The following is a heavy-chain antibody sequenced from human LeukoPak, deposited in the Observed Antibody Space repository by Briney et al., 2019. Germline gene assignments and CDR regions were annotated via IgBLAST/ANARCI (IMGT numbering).Heavy chain of an antibody. CDR2: ISSSSSYI. V-gene: IGHV3-21*01. Sequence: GGSLRLSCAASGFTFSSYSMNWVRQAPGKGLEWVSSISSSSSYIYYADSVKGRFTISRDNAKNSLYLQMNSLRAEDTAVYYCARDRFPAYGGNSRPVDYWGQGTLVTVSS. J-gene: IGHJ4*02. CDR1: GFTFSSYS. CDR3: ARDRFPAYGGNSRPVDY. D-gene: IGHD4-23*01.